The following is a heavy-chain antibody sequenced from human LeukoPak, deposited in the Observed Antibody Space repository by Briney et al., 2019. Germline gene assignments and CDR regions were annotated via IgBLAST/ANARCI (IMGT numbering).Heavy chain of an antibody. CDR1: GGSISSNNW. CDR3: ARDSVVGAIDY. Sequence: PSETLSLTCAVSGGSISSNNWWSSVRQPPGKGVEGIGEIYHSGSTNYNPSLKSRLRVSGNTSKNQFSLKMNSVTAADTAVNYCARDSVVGAIDYWGQGTLVTVSS. CDR2: IYHSGST. V-gene: IGHV4-4*02. D-gene: IGHD1-26*01. J-gene: IGHJ4*02.